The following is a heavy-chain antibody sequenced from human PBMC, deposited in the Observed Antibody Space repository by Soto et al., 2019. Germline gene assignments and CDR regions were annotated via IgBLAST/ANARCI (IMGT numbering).Heavy chain of an antibody. CDR1: GGSISSYY. J-gene: IGHJ6*02. V-gene: IGHV4-59*08. CDR2: IYYSGST. D-gene: IGHD3-10*01. Sequence: PSETLSITCTVSGGSISSYYWSWIRQPPGKGLEWIGYIYYSGSTNYNPSLKSRVTISVDTSKNQFSLKLSSVTAADTAVYYCARLGGLTYFFCLGSYSSSTLNYYYYGMDVWGQGTTVTV. CDR3: ARLGGLTYFFCLGSYSSSTLNYYYYGMDV.